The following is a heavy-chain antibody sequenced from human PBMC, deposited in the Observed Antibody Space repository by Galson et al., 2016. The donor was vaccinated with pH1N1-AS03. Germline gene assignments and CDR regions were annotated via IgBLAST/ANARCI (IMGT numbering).Heavy chain of an antibody. CDR3: ARNSDSLGAFDV. CDR1: GGTFDNHP. CDR2: LIPTFGTT. V-gene: IGHV1-69*05. J-gene: IGHJ3*01. Sequence: VKVSCKASGGTFDNHPINWVRPAPGQGLEWMGGLIPTFGTTHYAPKYPGSVTFTTDDSTTTVYMALSNLRSEDTAVYYCARNSDSLGAFDVWGQGTLLSVSS. D-gene: IGHD1-7*01.